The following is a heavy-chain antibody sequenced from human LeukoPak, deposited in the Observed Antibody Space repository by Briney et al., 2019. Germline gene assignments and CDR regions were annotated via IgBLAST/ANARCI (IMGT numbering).Heavy chain of an antibody. CDR2: IYYSGST. Sequence: PSETLSLTCTGSGGSTIRYYWSWLRQPPGKGLEWIGYIYYSGSTNYNPSLKSRVTISVDTSKNQFSLKLSSVTAADTAVYYCARGGGGYSYGYYYYYMDVWGKGTTVTISS. V-gene: IGHV4-59*01. CDR1: GGSTIRYY. D-gene: IGHD5-18*01. CDR3: ARGGGGYSYGYYYYYMDV. J-gene: IGHJ6*03.